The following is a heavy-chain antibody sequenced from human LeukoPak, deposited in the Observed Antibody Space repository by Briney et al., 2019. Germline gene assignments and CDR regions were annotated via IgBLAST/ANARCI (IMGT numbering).Heavy chain of an antibody. CDR1: GYSISSGYY. CDR3: ARGGQPLLGNWFDP. D-gene: IGHD2-21*02. J-gene: IGHJ5*02. V-gene: IGHV4-38-2*02. CDR2: IYHSGST. Sequence: SETLSLTCTVSGYSISSGYYWGWIRQPPGKGLEWIASIYHSGSTYYNPSLKSRVTISVDTSKNHFSLKLTSMTAADTAVYYCARGGQPLLGNWFDPWGQGTLVTVSS.